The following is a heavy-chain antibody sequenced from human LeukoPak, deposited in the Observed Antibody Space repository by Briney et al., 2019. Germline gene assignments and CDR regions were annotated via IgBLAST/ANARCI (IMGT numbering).Heavy chain of an antibody. CDR2: MNPNTGNT. V-gene: IGHV1-8*01. J-gene: IGHJ4*02. CDR1: GDTFTRYD. D-gene: IGHD2-2*01. Sequence: ASVTVSCKASGDTFTRYDINWVRQAPGQGLEWMGWMNPNTGNTGYAQKFQGRVTMTRNPSISTAYMELSSLRSEDTAVYYCARGWVGVPAATGENFDYWGQGTLVTVSS. CDR3: ARGWVGVPAATGENFDY.